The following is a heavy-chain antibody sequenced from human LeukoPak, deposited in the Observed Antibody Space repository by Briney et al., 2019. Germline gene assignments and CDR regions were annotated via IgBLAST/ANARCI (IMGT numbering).Heavy chain of an antibody. CDR3: ARQRPNYYDSSGYYYYFDY. Sequence: GESLKTSCKGSGYSFTNYWIGWVRQMPGKGLEWIAFINPGDSDTRYSPSFQGHVTISADKSISTAYLQWSSLKASDTAMYYCARQRPNYYDSSGYYYYFDYWGQGTLVTVSS. D-gene: IGHD3-22*01. CDR2: INPGDSDT. J-gene: IGHJ4*02. V-gene: IGHV5-51*01. CDR1: GYSFTNYW.